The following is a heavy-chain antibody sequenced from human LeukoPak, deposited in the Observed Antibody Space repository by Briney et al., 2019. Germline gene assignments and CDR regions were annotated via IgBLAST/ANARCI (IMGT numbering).Heavy chain of an antibody. CDR1: GYTFTSYY. V-gene: IGHV1-46*01. CDR2: INPSGGST. CDR3: ARDQAREYYYDSSGYPLFDY. Sequence: GASVKVSRKASGYTFTSYYMHWVPQAPGQGLEWMGIINPSGGSTSYGPKFQGRVNMTRDTSISTAYMELSRLRSDDTAVYYCARDQAREYYYDSSGYPLFDYWGQGTLVTVSS. D-gene: IGHD3-22*01. J-gene: IGHJ4*02.